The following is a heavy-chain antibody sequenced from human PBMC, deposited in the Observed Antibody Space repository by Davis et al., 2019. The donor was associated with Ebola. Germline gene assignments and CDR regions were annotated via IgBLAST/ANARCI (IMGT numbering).Heavy chain of an antibody. D-gene: IGHD7-27*01. Sequence: GESLKISCKGSGYSFTSYWIGWVRQMPGKGLEWMGIIYPLDSDTRYSPSFRGQVTMSADKSIKTAFLQWSSLKASDTAMYYCASLRRTITGMDDGFDVWGQGTMVTVSS. V-gene: IGHV5-51*01. J-gene: IGHJ3*01. CDR2: IYPLDSDT. CDR1: GYSFTSYW. CDR3: ASLRRTITGMDDGFDV.